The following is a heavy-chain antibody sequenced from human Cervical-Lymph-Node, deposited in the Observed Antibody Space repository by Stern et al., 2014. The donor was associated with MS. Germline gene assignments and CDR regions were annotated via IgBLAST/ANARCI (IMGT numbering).Heavy chain of an antibody. CDR1: GYNFIAYY. J-gene: IGHJ4*02. V-gene: IGHV1-2*02. D-gene: IGHD2-15*01. CDR2: INPHTGDT. Sequence: MQLVESGAGLRKPGASVEVSCGASGYNFIAYYIHWVRQAPGQVLEWVGWINPHTGDTRYAQKFLGRVAMTRDTSINTAYLELNSLTSDDTAFYYCTRGRGTLLYLHWGQGTLITVSS. CDR3: TRGRGTLLYLH.